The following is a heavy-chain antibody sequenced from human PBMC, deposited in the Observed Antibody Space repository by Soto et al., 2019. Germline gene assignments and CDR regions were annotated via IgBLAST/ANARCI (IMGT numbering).Heavy chain of an antibody. Sequence: PSETLSLTCTVSGGSISSYYWSWIRQPSGKGLEWIGYIYYSGSTNYNPSLKSRVTISVDTSKNQFSLKLSSVTAADTAVYYCARDYYDSSGYFPLDYWGQGTLVTVSS. CDR2: IYYSGST. D-gene: IGHD3-22*01. V-gene: IGHV4-59*08. J-gene: IGHJ4*02. CDR3: ARDYYDSSGYFPLDY. CDR1: GGSISSYY.